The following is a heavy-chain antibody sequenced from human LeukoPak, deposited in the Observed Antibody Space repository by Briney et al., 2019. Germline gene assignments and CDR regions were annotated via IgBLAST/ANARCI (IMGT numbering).Heavy chain of an antibody. Sequence: PGGSLRLSCAASGFTFSNYAVTWVRQAPGKGLEWVSAISISGGSTYYADSVKGRFTISRDNSKSTLFLQMNGLRAEDTAVYYCAKGGSGSYFDYWGQGTLVTVSS. J-gene: IGHJ4*02. CDR1: GFTFSNYA. CDR2: ISISGGST. D-gene: IGHD3-10*01. V-gene: IGHV3-23*01. CDR3: AKGGSGSYFDY.